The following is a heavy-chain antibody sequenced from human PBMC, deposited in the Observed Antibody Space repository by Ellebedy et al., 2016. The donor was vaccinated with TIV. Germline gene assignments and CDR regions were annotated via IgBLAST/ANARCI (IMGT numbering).Heavy chain of an antibody. V-gene: IGHV3-23*01. CDR2: HSGGRT. CDR1: GFTFSNYD. Sequence: PGGSLRLSCAASGFTFSNYDMTWVRQAPGKGLEWVSSHSGGRTFYIDSVRGRFTVSRDNSKSSLFLQMNSLRAEDTAVYYCARRAGYFDSWGQGALVTVSS. CDR3: ARRAGYFDS. J-gene: IGHJ4*02.